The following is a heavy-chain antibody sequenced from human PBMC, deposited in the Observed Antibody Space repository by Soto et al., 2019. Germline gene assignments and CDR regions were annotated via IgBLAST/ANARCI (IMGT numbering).Heavy chain of an antibody. V-gene: IGHV4-39*01. D-gene: IGHD3-10*01. CDR1: GGSISSSSYY. CDR3: ARFSGDSSYYYYGMDV. CDR2: IYYSGST. Sequence: PSETLSLTCTVFGGSISSSSYYWGWIRQPPGKGLEWIGSIYYSGSTYYNPSLKSRVTISVDTSKNQFSLKLSSVTAADTAVYYCARFSGDSSYYYYGMDVWGQGTTVTVSS. J-gene: IGHJ6*02.